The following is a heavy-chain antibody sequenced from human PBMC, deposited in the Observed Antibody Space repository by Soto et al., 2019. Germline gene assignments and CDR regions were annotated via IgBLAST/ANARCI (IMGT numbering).Heavy chain of an antibody. V-gene: IGHV4-39*01. CDR3: ARQPLTIFGVVIYTPYGMDV. D-gene: IGHD3-3*01. J-gene: IGHJ6*02. CDR2: IYYSGST. CDR1: GGSISSSSYY. Sequence: SETLSLTCTVSGGSISSSSYYWGWIRQPPGKGLEWIGSIYYSGSTYYNPSLKSRVTISVDTSKNQFSLKLSSVTAADTAVYYCARQPLTIFGVVIYTPYGMDVWGQGTTVTVSS.